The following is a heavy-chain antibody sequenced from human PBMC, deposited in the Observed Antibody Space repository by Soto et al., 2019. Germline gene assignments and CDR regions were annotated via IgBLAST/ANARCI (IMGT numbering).Heavy chain of an antibody. J-gene: IGHJ5*02. CDR1: WETIRNNFW. Sequence: TSETLSLTWAVFWETIRNNFWWTWVRQPPGKGLEWIGEVYHSGSTRYNPSLKSRVTISVDKPNNQFSLKLTSVTAADTAVYYCARDPGPWGQGTLVTVSS. CDR2: VYHSGST. V-gene: IGHV4-4*02. CDR3: ARDPGP.